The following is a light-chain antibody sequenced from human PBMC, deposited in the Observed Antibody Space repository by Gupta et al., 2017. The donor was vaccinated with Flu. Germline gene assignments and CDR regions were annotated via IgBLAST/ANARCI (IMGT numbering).Light chain of an antibody. CDR3: YSADNSDNRV. CDR1: ALPKKY. Sequence: SYEMKQPPSVSVSPGQTARNTCSGDALPKKYAYWYQRKSGQAPVLVIYEDTKRPSGIPERFSGSSSGQVATLTINGAQVEDEADYFCYSADNSDNRVFGAGTRLTVL. V-gene: IGLV3-10*01. CDR2: EDT. J-gene: IGLJ3*02.